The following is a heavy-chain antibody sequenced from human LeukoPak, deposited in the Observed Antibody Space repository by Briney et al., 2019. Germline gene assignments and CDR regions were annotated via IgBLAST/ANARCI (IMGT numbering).Heavy chain of an antibody. D-gene: IGHD6-19*01. Sequence: TSSETLSLTCTVSGGSISSYYWSWIRQPPGKGLEWIGYIYYSGSINYNPSLKSRVTISVDTSKNQFSLKLSSVTAADTAVYYCARQTEYSSGWYDLWGQGTLVTVSS. V-gene: IGHV4-59*08. CDR1: GGSISSYY. CDR2: IYYSGSI. CDR3: ARQTEYSSGWYDL. J-gene: IGHJ5*02.